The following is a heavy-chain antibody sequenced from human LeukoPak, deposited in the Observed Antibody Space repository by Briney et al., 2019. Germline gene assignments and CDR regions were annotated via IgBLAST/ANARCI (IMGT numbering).Heavy chain of an antibody. Sequence: GSLSLSSVASGFSFSTYGLHWVRPAPGKGLEWVAVISYNGDNKHYAESVKGRFTISRDNSKNTLDLQMNSLSPEDTAVYHCAKGGRGCGSSCYGFWDFWGQGTLVTVSS. CDR2: ISYNGDNK. D-gene: IGHD2-15*01. V-gene: IGHV3-30*18. CDR3: AKGGRGCGSSCYGFWDF. J-gene: IGHJ4*02. CDR1: GFSFSTYG.